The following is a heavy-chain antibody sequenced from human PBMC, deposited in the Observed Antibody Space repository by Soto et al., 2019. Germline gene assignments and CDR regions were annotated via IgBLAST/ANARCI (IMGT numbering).Heavy chain of an antibody. V-gene: IGHV4-59*08. D-gene: IGHD3-3*01. CDR3: ARQNVFNLTYYDFWSGGGTPNYYYYYYMDV. CDR1: GGSISSYY. CDR2: IYYSGST. J-gene: IGHJ6*03. Sequence: SETLSLTCTVSGGSISSYYWSWIRQPPGKGLEWIGYIYYSGSTNYNPSLKSRVTISVDTSKNQFSLKLSSVTAADTAVYYCARQNVFNLTYYDFWSGGGTPNYYYYYYMDVWGKGTTVTVSS.